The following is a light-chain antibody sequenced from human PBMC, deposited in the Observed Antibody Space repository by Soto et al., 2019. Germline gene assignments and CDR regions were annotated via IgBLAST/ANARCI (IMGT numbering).Light chain of an antibody. CDR2: DVT. CDR1: SSDVGGYIY. J-gene: IGLJ1*01. Sequence: QSMLTQPASVSGSPGQSITISCTGTSSDVGGYIYVSWYQQHPGKAPKLMIYDVTSRPSGVSYRFSGSKSGNTASLTISGLQAEDEADYYCSSYTTSSSYVFGTGTKVTV. CDR3: SSYTTSSSYV. V-gene: IGLV2-14*01.